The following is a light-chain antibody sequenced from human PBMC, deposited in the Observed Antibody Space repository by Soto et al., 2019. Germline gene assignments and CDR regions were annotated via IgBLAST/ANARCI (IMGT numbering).Light chain of an antibody. CDR2: KAS. V-gene: IGKV1-5*03. CDR3: QHYNSYSEA. Sequence: DIQMTQSPSTLSASVGDRVIITCRASQSISSWLAWYQQKPGKAPKLLIYKASTLKSGVPSRFSGSGSETEFTLTISSLQPDDFATYYCQHYNSYSEAFGQGTKVDI. J-gene: IGKJ1*01. CDR1: QSISSW.